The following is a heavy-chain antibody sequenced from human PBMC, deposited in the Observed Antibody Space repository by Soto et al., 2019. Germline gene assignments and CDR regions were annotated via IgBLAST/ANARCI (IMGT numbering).Heavy chain of an antibody. D-gene: IGHD5-18*01. J-gene: IGHJ5*02. CDR3: ARHWRAAMGWFDP. CDR1: GGSISSYY. Sequence: PSETLSLTCTVSGGSISSYYWSWIRQPPGKGLEWIGYIYYSGSTNYNPSLKSRVTISVDTSKNQFSLKLSSVTAADTAVYYCARHWRAAMGWFDPWGQGTLVTVSS. CDR2: IYYSGST. V-gene: IGHV4-59*08.